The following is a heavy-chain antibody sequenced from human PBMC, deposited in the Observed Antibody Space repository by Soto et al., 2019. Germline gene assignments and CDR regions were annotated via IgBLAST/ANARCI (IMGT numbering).Heavy chain of an antibody. CDR3: VKGLFGGKWSDP. CDR2: ITATTGHM. J-gene: IGHJ5*02. D-gene: IGHD2-21*01. Sequence: DVQLVESGGGLVQPGGSLRLSCDASGFTFTNHGMNWVRQAPGKGLEWVAYITATTGHMYYADPVKGRFTISRDNAKNSLYLQMNSLRAEDSGVYYCVKGLFGGKWSDPWGQGTRVTVCS. CDR1: GFTFTNHG. V-gene: IGHV3-48*04.